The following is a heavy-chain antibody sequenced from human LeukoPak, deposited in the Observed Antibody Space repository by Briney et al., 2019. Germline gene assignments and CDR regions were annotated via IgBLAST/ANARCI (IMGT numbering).Heavy chain of an antibody. V-gene: IGHV3-53*04. CDR2: IYSGGDT. D-gene: IGHD3-22*01. Sequence: QPGGSLRLPCLVSGFTVSNNYMTWVRQAPGKGLEWVSVIYSGGDTYYADSVKGRFTISRHNSKKTLYLQMNSLKNEDTAVYYCARDHDSSGYYRFEVPTFDYWGQGTLVTVSS. J-gene: IGHJ4*02. CDR3: ARDHDSSGYYRFEVPTFDY. CDR1: GFTVSNNY.